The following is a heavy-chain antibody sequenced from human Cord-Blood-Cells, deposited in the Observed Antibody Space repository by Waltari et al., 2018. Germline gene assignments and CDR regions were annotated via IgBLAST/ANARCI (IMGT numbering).Heavy chain of an antibody. CDR3: ASQGTKHWYFEL. Sequence: QVQLQESGAGLVKPSGTLALTCAVSGGSISSSTGWSWVRHPPGKGLEWIGEIYHSGSTNNNPALKSRVTISVDKSKNQFSLMLSSVTAADTAVYYCASQGTKHWYFELWGRGTLVTVSS. D-gene: IGHD2-8*01. CDR2: IYHSGST. J-gene: IGHJ2*01. V-gene: IGHV4-4*02. CDR1: GGSISSSTG.